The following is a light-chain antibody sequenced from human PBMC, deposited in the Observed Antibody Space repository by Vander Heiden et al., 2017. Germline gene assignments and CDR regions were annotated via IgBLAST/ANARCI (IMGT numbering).Light chain of an antibody. J-gene: IGLJ2*01. CDR3: GTWDSSHVV. V-gene: IGLV1-51*01. CDR1: SSNIGNNY. CDR2: DNN. Sequence: SCSGSSSNIGNNYVSWYQQLPGTAPKLLIYDNNKRPSGIPDRVSGSKSGTSATLGITGLQTGDEADYYCGTWDSSHVVFGGGTKLTVL.